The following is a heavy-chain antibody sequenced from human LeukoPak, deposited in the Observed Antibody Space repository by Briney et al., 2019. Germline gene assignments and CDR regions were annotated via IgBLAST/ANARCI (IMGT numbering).Heavy chain of an antibody. D-gene: IGHD3-3*01. CDR3: ARESNYDFWSGYAIDS. CDR2: FYTSGST. Sequence: PSETLSLTCTVSGGSFSSGSYYWSWIRQPAGKGLEWIGRFYTSGSTNYNPSLKSRVTISVDTSKNQFSLKLSSVTAADTAVYYCARESNYDFWSGYAIDSWGQGTLVTVSS. J-gene: IGHJ4*02. V-gene: IGHV4-61*02. CDR1: GGSFSSGSYY.